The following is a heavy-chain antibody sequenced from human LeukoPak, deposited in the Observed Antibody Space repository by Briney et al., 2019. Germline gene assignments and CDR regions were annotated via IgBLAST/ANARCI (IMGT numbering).Heavy chain of an antibody. D-gene: IGHD3-3*02. CDR3: ARAFYPGYYSYMAV. Sequence: PSETLSLTCTVSGGSISSGSYYWSWIRQPPGKGLEWIGSMYHSGSTYYNPSLKSRVTISVDTSKNQFSLKLSSVTAADTAVYYCARAFYPGYYSYMAVWGKGTTVTVSS. CDR2: MYHSGST. J-gene: IGHJ6*03. V-gene: IGHV4-39*07. CDR1: GGSISSGSYY.